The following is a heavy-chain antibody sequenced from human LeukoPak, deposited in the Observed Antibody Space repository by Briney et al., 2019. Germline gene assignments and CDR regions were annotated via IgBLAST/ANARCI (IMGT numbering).Heavy chain of an antibody. CDR3: AKDGYSSGWYNY. Sequence: GGSLRLSCADSGFTFRSYVMSWVRQAPGKGLEWVSAISGSGGSTYYADSVNGRFTISRENSKNTLYLQMNSLRAEDTAVYYCAKDGYSSGWYNYWGQGTLVTVSS. V-gene: IGHV3-23*01. D-gene: IGHD6-19*01. CDR1: GFTFRSYV. J-gene: IGHJ4*02. CDR2: ISGSGGST.